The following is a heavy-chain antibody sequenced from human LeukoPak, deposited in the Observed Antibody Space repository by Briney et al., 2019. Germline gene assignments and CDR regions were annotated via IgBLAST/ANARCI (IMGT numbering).Heavy chain of an antibody. V-gene: IGHV1-2*02. Sequence: AASVKVSCKASGYTFTGYYMHWVRQAPGQGLEWMGWINPNSGGTNYAQKFQGRVTMTRDTSISTAYMELSRLRSDDTAVYYCARDYYDSSGYYNLDAFDIWGQGTLVTVSS. CDR3: ARDYYDSSGYYNLDAFDI. CDR2: INPNSGGT. J-gene: IGHJ4*02. CDR1: GYTFTGYY. D-gene: IGHD3-22*01.